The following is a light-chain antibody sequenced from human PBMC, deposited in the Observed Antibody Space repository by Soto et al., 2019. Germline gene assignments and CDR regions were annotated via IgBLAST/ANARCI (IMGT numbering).Light chain of an antibody. V-gene: IGLV2-14*01. CDR2: EVS. J-gene: IGLJ1*01. CDR3: SSYTSSSTLYV. CDR1: SSDVGGYNF. Sequence: LTQPASVSGSPGQSITISCTGTSSDVGGYNFVSWYQHHPGKAPKLMIYEVSNRPSGVSNRFSGSKSGNTASPTISGLQAEDEADYYCSSYTSSSTLYVFGTGTKVTVL.